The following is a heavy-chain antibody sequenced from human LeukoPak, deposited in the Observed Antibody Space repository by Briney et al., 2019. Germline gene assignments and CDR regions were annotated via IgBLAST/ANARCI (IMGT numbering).Heavy chain of an antibody. J-gene: IGHJ5*02. V-gene: IGHV3-30*03. CDR3: AREGMGTAFSAWFEP. CDR1: GLTFSNYG. D-gene: IGHD1-7*01. CDR2: VSSDGSID. Sequence: SGGSLRLSCAASGLTFSNYGMHWVRQAPGKGLEWVAVVSSDGSIDYYADSLRGRFTVSRDNSKNTMFLQFNTLRPEDTAVYYCAREGMGTAFSAWFEPWGQGTLVTVSS.